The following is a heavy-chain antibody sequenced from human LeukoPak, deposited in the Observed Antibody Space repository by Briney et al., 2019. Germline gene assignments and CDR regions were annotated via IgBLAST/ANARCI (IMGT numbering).Heavy chain of an antibody. Sequence: SVKVSCKASGGTFSSYAISWVRQAPGQGLXXXXXXXXXFGIANYAQKFQGRVTITADKSTSTAYMELSSLRSEDTAVYYCASQGVDYYDSSRNAFDIWGQGTMVTVSS. CDR2: XXXXFGIA. J-gene: IGHJ3*02. CDR1: GGTFSSYA. D-gene: IGHD3-22*01. CDR3: ASQGVDYYDSSRNAFDI. V-gene: IGHV1-69*10.